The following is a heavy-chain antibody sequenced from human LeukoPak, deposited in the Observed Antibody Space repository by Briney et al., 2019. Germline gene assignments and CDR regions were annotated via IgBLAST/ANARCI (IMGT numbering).Heavy chain of an antibody. CDR1: GGSFSGYY. J-gene: IGHJ4*02. CDR3: AGITGYFDY. V-gene: IGHV4-59*01. D-gene: IGHD1-14*01. Sequence: SETLSLTCAVYGGSFSGYYWSWIRQPPGKGLEWIGYIYYSGSTNYNPSLKSRVTISVDTSKNQFSLKLSSVTAADTAVYYCAGITGYFDYWGQGTLVTVSS. CDR2: IYYSGST.